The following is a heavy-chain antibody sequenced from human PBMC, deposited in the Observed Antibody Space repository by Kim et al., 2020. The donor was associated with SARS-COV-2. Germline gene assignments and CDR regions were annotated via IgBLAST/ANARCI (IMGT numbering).Heavy chain of an antibody. CDR3: ARGYCSGGSCSIFDY. V-gene: IGHV4-31*03. CDR1: GGSISSGGYY. D-gene: IGHD2-15*01. CDR2: IYYSGST. Sequence: SETLSLTCTVSGGSISSGGYYWSWIRQHPGKGLEWIGYIYYSGSTYYNPSLKSRVTISVDTSKNQFSLKLSSVTAADTAVYYCARGYCSGGSCSIFDYWGQGTLVTVSS. J-gene: IGHJ4*02.